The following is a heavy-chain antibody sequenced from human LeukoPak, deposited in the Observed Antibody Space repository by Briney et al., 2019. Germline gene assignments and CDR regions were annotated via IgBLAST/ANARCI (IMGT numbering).Heavy chain of an antibody. CDR2: IYSGRST. CDR1: GFTLSNYD. D-gene: IGHD1-26*01. J-gene: IGHJ4*02. CDR3: ARYSGTFSNSYFDC. V-gene: IGHV3-66*01. Sequence: GGSLRLSCAASGFTLSNYDMSWVRQAPGKGLEWVSLIYSGRSTYYADSVKGRFIISRDNSKNTLYLQMNSLRAEDTAVYYCARYSGTFSNSYFDCWGQGTLVTVSS.